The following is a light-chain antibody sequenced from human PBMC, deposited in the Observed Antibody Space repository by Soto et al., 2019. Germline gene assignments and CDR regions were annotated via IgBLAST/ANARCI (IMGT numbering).Light chain of an antibody. CDR3: SSYTSSSPVV. CDR2: DVS. V-gene: IGLV2-14*01. CDR1: SSDVGGYNY. Sequence: QSALTQPASVSGSPGQSITISCTGTSSDVGGYNYVSWYQQHPGKAPKLMIYDVSNRPSGVSNRFSGSKSGNTASLTISGLPAEDEAYYYCSSYTSSSPVVFGGGTKLTVL. J-gene: IGLJ2*01.